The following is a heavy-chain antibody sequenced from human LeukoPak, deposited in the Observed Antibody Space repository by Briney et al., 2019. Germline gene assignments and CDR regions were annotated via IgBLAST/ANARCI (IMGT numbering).Heavy chain of an antibody. D-gene: IGHD5-12*01. CDR1: GGSISSYY. J-gene: IGHJ4*02. CDR3: ARAERGYPLGDY. V-gene: IGHV4-59*01. Sequence: SETLSLTCTVSGGSISSYYWSWIRQPPGKGLEWIGYIYYSGSTNYNPSLKSRVTISVDTSKNQFSLKLSSAIAADTAVYYCARAERGYPLGDYWGQGTLVTVSS. CDR2: IYYSGST.